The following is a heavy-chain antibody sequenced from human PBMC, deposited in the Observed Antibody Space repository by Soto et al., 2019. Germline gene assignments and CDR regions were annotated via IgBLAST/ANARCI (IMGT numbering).Heavy chain of an antibody. CDR1: GGSISSGGYY. CDR2: IYYSGST. D-gene: IGHD2-2*02. V-gene: IGHV4-31*03. CDR3: ASHGRHGYYTDYFDY. J-gene: IGHJ4*02. Sequence: SETLSLTCTVSGGSISSGGYYWSWIRQHPGKGLEWIGYIYYSGSTYYNPSLKSRVTISVDRSKNQFSLKLSSVTAADTAVYYCASHGRHGYYTDYFDYWGQGTLVTVSS.